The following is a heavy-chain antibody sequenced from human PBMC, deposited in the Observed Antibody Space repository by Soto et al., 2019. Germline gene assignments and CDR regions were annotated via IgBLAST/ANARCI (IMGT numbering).Heavy chain of an antibody. V-gene: IGHV3-15*07. CDR1: GFTFDKVW. J-gene: IGHJ4*02. D-gene: IGHD1-26*01. CDR3: TTCWDDPLN. CDR2: IKSKTDGGTT. Sequence: EVQLVESGGGLVKPGGSLRLSCAVSGFTFDKVWMNWVRQAPGKGLEWVGRIKSKTDGGTTDYAAPVKGRFTISRDDSKHMLSSQMSSPKTEAAVMYFFTTCWDDPLNWAQGTRV.